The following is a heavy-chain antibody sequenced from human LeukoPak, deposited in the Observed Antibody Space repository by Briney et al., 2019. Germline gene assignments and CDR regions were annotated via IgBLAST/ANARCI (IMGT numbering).Heavy chain of an antibody. CDR2: ISESGDTT. J-gene: IGHJ4*02. Sequence: GGSLRLSCAASGFTFNNYATNWVRQAPGKGLEWVSSISESGDTTHYADSVKGRVTISRDNSQNTLYLQMNSLRAEDTALYYCAKQWVDCWGQGTLVTVSS. V-gene: IGHV3-23*01. CDR1: GFTFNNYA. CDR3: AKQWVDC. D-gene: IGHD1-26*01.